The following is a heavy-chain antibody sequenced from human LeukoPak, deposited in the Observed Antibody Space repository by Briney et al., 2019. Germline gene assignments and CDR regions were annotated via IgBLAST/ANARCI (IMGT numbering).Heavy chain of an antibody. CDR2: IRYDGSIK. CDR3: AKDVNVGGDYFDY. V-gene: IGHV3-30*02. D-gene: IGHD3-10*01. Sequence: GGSLRLSCAAPGFTFRNYGMHWVRLAPGKGLEWVAFIRYDGSIKYYVDSVKGRFTVSRDNSKNTLYLQMNSLRAEDTAVYYCAKDVNVGGDYFDYWGQGTLVTVSS. CDR1: GFTFRNYG. J-gene: IGHJ4*02.